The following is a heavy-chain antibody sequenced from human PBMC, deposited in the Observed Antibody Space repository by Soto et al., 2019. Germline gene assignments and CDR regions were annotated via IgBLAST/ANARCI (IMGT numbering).Heavy chain of an antibody. CDR2: IYYSGST. Sequence: SETLSLTCPVSGGSINSFYWTWLRQPPGKGLEWIGYIYYSGSTNYNPSLKSRVTISVDTSKNQFSLKLSSVTAADTAVYYCARVVEAPGGAFDIWGQGTMVTVSS. J-gene: IGHJ3*02. V-gene: IGHV4-59*01. CDR3: ARVVEAPGGAFDI. D-gene: IGHD3-10*01. CDR1: GGSINSFY.